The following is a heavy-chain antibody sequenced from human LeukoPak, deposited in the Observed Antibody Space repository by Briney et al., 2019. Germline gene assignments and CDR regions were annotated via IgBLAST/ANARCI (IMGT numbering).Heavy chain of an antibody. V-gene: IGHV3-30*04. CDR2: ISYDGSNK. Sequence: GGSLRLSCAASGFTFSSYAMHWVGQAPGKGLEWVAVISYDGSNKYYADSAKGRFTISRDNSKNTLYLQMNSLRAEDTAVYYCARDPPITGAYYFDYWGQGTLVTVSS. CDR3: ARDPPITGAYYFDY. CDR1: GFTFSSYA. J-gene: IGHJ4*02. D-gene: IGHD1-14*01.